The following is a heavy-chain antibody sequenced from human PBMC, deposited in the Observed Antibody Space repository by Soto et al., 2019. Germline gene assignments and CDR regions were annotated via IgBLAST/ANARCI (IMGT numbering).Heavy chain of an antibody. CDR3: AREGYDSSGDWIDY. CDR2: INHSGST. CDR1: GGSFSGYY. Sequence: PSETLSLTCAVYGGSFSGYYWSWIRQPPGKGLEWIGEINHSGSTNYNPSLKSRVTISVDTSKNQFSLKLSSVTAADTAVYYCAREGYDSSGDWIDYWGQGTLVTVSS. V-gene: IGHV4-34*01. J-gene: IGHJ4*02. D-gene: IGHD3-22*01.